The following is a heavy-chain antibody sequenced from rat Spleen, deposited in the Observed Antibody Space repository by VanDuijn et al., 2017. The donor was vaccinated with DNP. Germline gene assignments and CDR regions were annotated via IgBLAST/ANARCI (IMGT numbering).Heavy chain of an antibody. CDR1: GFTFSDYY. D-gene: IGHD4-3*01. J-gene: IGHJ2*01. CDR2: ISYEGSST. V-gene: IGHV5-22*01. CDR3: ARRSLRGRGFLPAQGDY. Sequence: EVQLVESGGGLVQPGRSMKLSCAASGFTFSDYYMAWVRQAPKKGLEWVASISYEGSSTYYGDSVKGRFTISRDNAKSTLYLQMNSLRSEDTATYYCARRSLRGRGFLPAQGDYWGQGVMVTVSS.